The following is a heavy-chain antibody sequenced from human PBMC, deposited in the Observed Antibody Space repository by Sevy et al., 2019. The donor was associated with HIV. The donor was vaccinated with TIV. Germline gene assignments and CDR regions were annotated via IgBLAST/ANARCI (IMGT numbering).Heavy chain of an antibody. CDR2: VKSKAYGGTV. CDR1: GFTFGDYC. D-gene: IGHD2-8*01. Sequence: GGSLRLSCTASGFTFGDYCMSWVRQAPGKGLEWVAFVKSKAYGGTVDDATSVKCRVTISRADYKSIVYLQMNDQKTEDTGVYYCTRCNEAHCIFDSWGQGALVTVSS. CDR3: TRCNEAHCIFDS. J-gene: IGHJ4*02. V-gene: IGHV3-49*04.